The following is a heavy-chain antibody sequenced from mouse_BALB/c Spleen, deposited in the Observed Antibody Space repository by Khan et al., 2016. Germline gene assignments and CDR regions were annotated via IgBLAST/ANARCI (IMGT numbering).Heavy chain of an antibody. Sequence: QVQLKQSGPELKKPGETVKISCKASGYSFRNYGINWVKQVPGKGLKWMGWISTYTGEATYAGDFKGRFAFSLDTSARTAFLQINNLTKEDPATVFCTSVGSSSYFDQWGQGTTLTVSS. CDR2: ISTYTGEA. CDR1: GYSFRNYG. J-gene: IGHJ2*01. D-gene: IGHD1-1*01. V-gene: IGHV9-3-1*01. CDR3: TSVGSSSYFDQ.